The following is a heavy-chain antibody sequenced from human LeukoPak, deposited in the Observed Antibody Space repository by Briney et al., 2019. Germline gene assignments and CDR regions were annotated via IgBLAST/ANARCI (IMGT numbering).Heavy chain of an antibody. J-gene: IGHJ4*02. CDR3: ARGSSAVAYYYGSGSYSLFGY. CDR1: GGSFSGYY. V-gene: IGHV4-34*01. CDR2: INHSGST. Sequence: SETLSLTCAVYGGSFSGYYWSWIRQPPGKGLEWIGEINHSGSTNYNPSLKSRVTISVDTSKNQFSLKLSSVTAADTAVYYCARGSSAVAYYYGSGSYSLFGYWGQGTLATVSS. D-gene: IGHD3-10*01.